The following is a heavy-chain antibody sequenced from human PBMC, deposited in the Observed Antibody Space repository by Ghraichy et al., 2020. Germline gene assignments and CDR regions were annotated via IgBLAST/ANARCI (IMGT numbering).Heavy chain of an antibody. J-gene: IGHJ6*02. Sequence: GESLNISCAASGFVFSNHGMHWVRQAPGMGLEWVAFIRFDGKNKYYADSVKGRFTISRDSSKKTVSLEMNRLRGEDAAVYYCAKDLSGYDYYSLDVWGQGTRVTAS. D-gene: IGHD5-12*01. CDR1: GFVFSNHG. CDR2: IRFDGKNK. CDR3: AKDLSGYDYYSLDV. V-gene: IGHV3-30*02.